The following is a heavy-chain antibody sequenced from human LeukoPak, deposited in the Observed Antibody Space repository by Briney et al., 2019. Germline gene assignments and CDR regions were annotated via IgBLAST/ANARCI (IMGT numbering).Heavy chain of an antibody. CDR3: ARDLEYSSSSLYY. CDR1: GFTFSSYA. CDR2: ISGSGGST. V-gene: IGHV3-23*01. Sequence: GGSLRLSCAASGFTFSSYAMSWVRQAPGKGLEWVSAISGSGGSTYYADSVKGRFTISRDNSKNTLYLQMNSLRAEDTAVYYCARDLEYSSSSLYYWGQGTLVTVSS. J-gene: IGHJ4*02. D-gene: IGHD6-6*01.